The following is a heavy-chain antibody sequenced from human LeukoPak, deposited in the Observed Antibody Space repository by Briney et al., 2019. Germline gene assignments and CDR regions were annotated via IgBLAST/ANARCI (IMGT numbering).Heavy chain of an antibody. CDR2: INHSGST. CDR1: GGSFSGYY. V-gene: IGHV4-34*01. Sequence: SETLSLTCAVYGGSFSGYYWGWIRQPPGKGLEWIGEINHSGSTNYNPSLKSRVTISVDTSKNQFSLKLSSVTAADTAVYYCARYYYDSSHIPPLDIWGQGTMVTVSS. D-gene: IGHD3-22*01. CDR3: ARYYYDSSHIPPLDI. J-gene: IGHJ3*02.